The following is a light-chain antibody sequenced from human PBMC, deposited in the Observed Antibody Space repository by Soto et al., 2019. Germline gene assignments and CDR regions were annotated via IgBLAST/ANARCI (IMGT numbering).Light chain of an antibody. CDR2: EVT. V-gene: IGLV2-23*02. Sequence: QSALTQPASVSGSPGQSITISCTGISSDVETDNLVSWYQQHPGKAPQLLIYEVTKRPSGVSDRFSGSKSGNTASLTISGLQADDEADYSCCSHSKSGTFEWVFGGGTKLTVL. CDR3: CSHSKSGTFEWV. J-gene: IGLJ3*02. CDR1: SSDVETDNL.